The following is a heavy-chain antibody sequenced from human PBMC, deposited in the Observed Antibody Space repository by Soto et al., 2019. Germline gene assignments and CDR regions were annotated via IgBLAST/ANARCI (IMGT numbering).Heavy chain of an antibody. V-gene: IGHV1-18*01. CDR3: ARDLDGSGAYYTDF. J-gene: IGHJ4*02. CDR1: GYTFPNYG. Sequence: QVQLVQSGVEVKKPGASVKVSCKASGYTFPNYGITWVRQAPGQGLEWMGWISAYKTNIKYAQKFQGRVTLTTDTSTSTAYMELRSLRSDDTAIYYCARDLDGSGAYYTDFWGQGTLVTVSS. D-gene: IGHD3-10*01. CDR2: ISAYKTNI.